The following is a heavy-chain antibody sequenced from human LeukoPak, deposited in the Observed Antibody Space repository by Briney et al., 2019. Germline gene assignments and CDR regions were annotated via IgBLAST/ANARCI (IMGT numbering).Heavy chain of an antibody. CDR2: ITRSSGAT. V-gene: IGHV1-2*02. D-gene: IGHD2-21*01. Sequence: GASVKVSCKASGYTFTDYCIHWVRQAPKQGFEWMGWITRSSGATKFGQRFQGRVTLTRDTSISTFYMEMSNLRSDDAAVYYCVSWAGGTSDVASFDYWGQGTLVTVSS. J-gene: IGHJ4*02. CDR3: VSWAGGTSDVASFDY. CDR1: GYTFTDYC.